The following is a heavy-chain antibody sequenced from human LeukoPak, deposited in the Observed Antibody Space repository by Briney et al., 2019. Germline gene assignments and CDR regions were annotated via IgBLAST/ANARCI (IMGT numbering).Heavy chain of an antibody. V-gene: IGHV1-2*02. Sequence: ASVRVSCKASGYTFTGYYMHWVRPAPGQGLEWMGWINPNSGGTNYAQTFQGRVTMTRDTSINTAYMELSRLRSDDTAVYYCARDADSSSSLDFWGQGTVDPVSS. CDR1: GYTFTGYY. CDR3: ARDADSSSSLDF. CDR2: INPNSGGT. J-gene: IGHJ4*02. D-gene: IGHD6-13*01.